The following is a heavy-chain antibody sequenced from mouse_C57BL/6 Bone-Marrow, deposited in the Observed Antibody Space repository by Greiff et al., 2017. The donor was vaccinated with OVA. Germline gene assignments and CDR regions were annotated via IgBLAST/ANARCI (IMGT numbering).Heavy chain of an antibody. Sequence: VQLQQSGPELVKPGASVKISCKASGYTFTDYYMNWVKQSHGKSLEWIGDINPNNGGTSYNQKFKGKATLTVDKSSSTAYMERRSLTSEDSAVYYCARKGNPLYAMDYWGQGTSVTVSS. CDR1: GYTFTDYY. D-gene: IGHD2-1*01. J-gene: IGHJ4*01. CDR2: INPNNGGT. CDR3: ARKGNPLYAMDY. V-gene: IGHV1-26*01.